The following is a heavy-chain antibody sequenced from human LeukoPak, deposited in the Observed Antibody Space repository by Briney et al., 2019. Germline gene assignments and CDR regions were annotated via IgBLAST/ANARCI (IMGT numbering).Heavy chain of an antibody. D-gene: IGHD1-26*01. CDR3: AKDLNTGNYIFAY. J-gene: IGHJ4*02. V-gene: IGHV3-9*01. Sequence: GRSLRLSCSASGFTFDDYAMYWVRQVPGEGLEWVSGISWNSGSIGYADSVKGRFTISRDNAKNSLFLQMNSLRAEDTALYYCAKDLNTGNYIFAYWGQGTLVTVSS. CDR1: GFTFDDYA. CDR2: ISWNSGSI.